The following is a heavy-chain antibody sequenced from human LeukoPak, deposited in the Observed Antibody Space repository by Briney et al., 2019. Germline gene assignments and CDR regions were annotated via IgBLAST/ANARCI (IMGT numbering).Heavy chain of an antibody. J-gene: IGHJ6*02. Sequence: ASVKVSCKASGYTFTSYGISWVRQAPGQGLEWMGWISAYKGNTNYAQKVQGRVTMTTDTSTSTAYMELRSLRSDDTAVYYCARVPDCSGGSCYSDYYYYGMDVWGQGTTVTVSS. CDR1: GYTFTSYG. CDR3: ARVPDCSGGSCYSDYYYYGMDV. CDR2: ISAYKGNT. V-gene: IGHV1-18*01. D-gene: IGHD2-15*01.